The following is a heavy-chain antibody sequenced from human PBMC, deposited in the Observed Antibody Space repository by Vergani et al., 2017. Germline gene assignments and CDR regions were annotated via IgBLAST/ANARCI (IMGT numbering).Heavy chain of an antibody. Sequence: QITLKESGPTLVKPTQTLTLTCTFSGFSLSASAPGVAWIRQPPGKALEWLGVVYWNDEKRYTPSLKSRLTITKDTSKSQVVLTMTNMERVDTATYSCAHXQCHGSCQNAELDFWGQGTLVTVSS. J-gene: IGHJ4*02. CDR1: GFSLSASAPG. CDR2: VYWNDEK. D-gene: IGHD1-26*01. CDR3: AHXQCHGSCQNAELDF. V-gene: IGHV2-5*01.